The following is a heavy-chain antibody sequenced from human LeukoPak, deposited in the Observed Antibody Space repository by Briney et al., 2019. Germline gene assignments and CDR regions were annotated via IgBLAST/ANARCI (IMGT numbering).Heavy chain of an antibody. CDR3: ARGVDWIWYFDL. Sequence: SETLSLTCTVSGGSISSYYWSWIRQPPGKGLEWIGYIYYSGSTNYNPSLKSRVTISVDTSKNQFSLKLSSVTAADTAVYYCARGVDWIWYFDLRGRGTLVTVSS. V-gene: IGHV4-59*01. CDR1: GGSISSYY. D-gene: IGHD3/OR15-3a*01. J-gene: IGHJ2*01. CDR2: IYYSGST.